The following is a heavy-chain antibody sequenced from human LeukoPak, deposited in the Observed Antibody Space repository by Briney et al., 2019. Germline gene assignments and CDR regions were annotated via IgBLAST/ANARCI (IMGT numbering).Heavy chain of an antibody. CDR3: AREAGSSGWYGNDAFDI. Sequence: PSXTLSLTCTVSGGSISSGDYYWSWIRQPPGKGLEWIGYIYYSGSTYYNPSLKSRVTISVDTSKNQFSLKLSSVTAADTAVYYCAREAGSSGWYGNDAFDIWGQGTMVTVSS. CDR1: GGSISSGDYY. CDR2: IYYSGST. D-gene: IGHD6-19*01. J-gene: IGHJ3*02. V-gene: IGHV4-30-4*08.